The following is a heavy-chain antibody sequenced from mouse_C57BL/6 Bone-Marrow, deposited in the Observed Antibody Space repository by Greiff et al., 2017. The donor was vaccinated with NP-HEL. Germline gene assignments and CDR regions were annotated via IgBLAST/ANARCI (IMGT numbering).Heavy chain of an antibody. CDR3: ARATYYDYDGAMDY. CDR1: GYTFTDYY. V-gene: IGHV1-26*01. J-gene: IGHJ4*01. Sequence: EVQLQQSGPELVKPGASVKISCKASGYTFTDYYVHWVKQSHGQSLEWIGDINPNNGGTSSNQKFKGKATLTVDKSSSTAYMQLRSLTSEVSAVYDCARATYYDYDGAMDYWGQGTSVTVSS. CDR2: INPNNGGT. D-gene: IGHD2-4*01.